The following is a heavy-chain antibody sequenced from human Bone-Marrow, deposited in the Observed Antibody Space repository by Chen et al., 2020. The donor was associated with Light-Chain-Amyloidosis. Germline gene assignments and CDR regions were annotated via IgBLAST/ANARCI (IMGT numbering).Heavy chain of an antibody. J-gene: IGHJ4*02. CDR1: GFTFSSYA. CDR2: ISYDGSNK. CDR3: ARAPGYDFPFDY. Sequence: QVQLVESGGGGVQPGRSLRLSCAASGFTFSSYAMHWVRQAPGKGLEWVAVISYDGSNKYYADSVKGRFTISRDNSKNTLYLQMNSLRAEDTAVYYCARAPGYDFPFDYWGQGTLVTVSS. V-gene: IGHV3-30-3*01. D-gene: IGHD5-12*01.